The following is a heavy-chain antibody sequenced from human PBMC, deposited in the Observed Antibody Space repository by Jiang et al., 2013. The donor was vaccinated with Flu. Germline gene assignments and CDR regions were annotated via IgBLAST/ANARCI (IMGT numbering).Heavy chain of an antibody. CDR2: PNSGDT. D-gene: IGHD2-15*01. Sequence: PNSGDTRYEQKFQGRLTMTRDTSTTTAYMELNRLKPDDTAVYFCARDPDTPVPIDYWGQGTLVTVSS. CDR3: ARDPDTPVPIDY. V-gene: IGHV1-2*02. J-gene: IGHJ4*02.